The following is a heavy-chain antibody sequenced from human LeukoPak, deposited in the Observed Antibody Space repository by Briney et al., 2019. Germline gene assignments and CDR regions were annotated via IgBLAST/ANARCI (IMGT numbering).Heavy chain of an antibody. D-gene: IGHD2-15*01. CDR2: INWNGGST. CDR1: GFTLDDYG. V-gene: IGHV3-20*04. CDR3: ARDRSTYCSGGSCYRKPLDY. J-gene: IGHJ4*02. Sequence: GGSLRLSCAASGFTLDDYGMSWVRQAPGKGLEWVSGINWNGGSTGYADSVKGRFTISRDNAKNSLYLQMNSLRVEDTALYYCARDRSTYCSGGSCYRKPLDYWGQGTLVTVSS.